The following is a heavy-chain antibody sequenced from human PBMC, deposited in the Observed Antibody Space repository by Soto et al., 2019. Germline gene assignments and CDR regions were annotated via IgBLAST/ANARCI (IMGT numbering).Heavy chain of an antibody. CDR1: GFTFSSYG. CDR3: ATIAAAGSNFDY. J-gene: IGHJ4*02. CDR2: ISYDGSNK. V-gene: IGHV3-30*03. D-gene: IGHD6-13*01. Sequence: GGSLRLSCAASGFTFSSYGMHWVRQAPGKGLEWVAVISYDGSNKYYADSVKGRFTISRDNSKNTLYLQMNSLRAEDTAVYYCATIAAAGSNFDYGAQGTLVT.